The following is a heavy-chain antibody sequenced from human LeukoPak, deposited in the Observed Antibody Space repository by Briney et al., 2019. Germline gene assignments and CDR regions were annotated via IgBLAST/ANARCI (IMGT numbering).Heavy chain of an antibody. CDR2: INPNSGGT. CDR1: GYTFSDYY. CDR3: ATYYYGSETFDY. J-gene: IGHJ4*02. D-gene: IGHD3-10*01. V-gene: IGHV1-2*02. Sequence: ASVKVSCKASGYTFSDYYMHWVRQAPGQGLEWMGWINPNSGGTNYAQKFQGRVTMTRDTSISTAYMELSRLRSDDTAVYYCATYYYGSETFDYWGQGTLVTVSS.